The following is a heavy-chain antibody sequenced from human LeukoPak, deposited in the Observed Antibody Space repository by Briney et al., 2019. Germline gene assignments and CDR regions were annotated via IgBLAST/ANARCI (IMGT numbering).Heavy chain of an antibody. J-gene: IGHJ4*02. CDR2: IIPILGIA. D-gene: IGHD3-10*01. V-gene: IGHV1-69*02. Sequence: SVKVSCKASGGTFSSYTISLVRQAPGQGLEWMGRIIPILGIANYAQKFQGRVTITADKSTSTAYMELSSLRSEDTAVYYCAIRYGSGSSYIDYWGQGTLVTVSS. CDR3: AIRYGSGSSYIDY. CDR1: GGTFSSYT.